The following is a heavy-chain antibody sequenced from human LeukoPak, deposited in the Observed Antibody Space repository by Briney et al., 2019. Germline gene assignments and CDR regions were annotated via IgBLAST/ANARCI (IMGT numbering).Heavy chain of an antibody. V-gene: IGHV1-18*01. J-gene: IGHJ6*02. CDR3: ASGSYLWGGMDV. CDR2: ISTDSGDR. CDR1: GDSFSNYG. Sequence: ASVKVSCKASGDSFSNYGFAWVRQAPGQGLEWMGWISTDSGDRYYAQNFQHRVTMTTDTSTTTGYMELRSLRSDDTAVYYCASGSYLWGGMDVWGQGTTVTVSS. D-gene: IGHD1-26*01.